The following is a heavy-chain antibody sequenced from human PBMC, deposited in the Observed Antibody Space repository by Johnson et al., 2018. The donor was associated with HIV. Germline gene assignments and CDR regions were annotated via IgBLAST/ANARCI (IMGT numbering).Heavy chain of an antibody. J-gene: IGHJ3*02. Sequence: VRLVESGGGVVRPGGSLRLSCAASGFTVSSNYMSWVRQAPGKGLEWVSVIFSGDSTYYADSVKGRFTISRDTSKNTLYLQMNSLRAEDTAVYYCAKDSWDSSWSDDAFDIWGQGTMVTVSS. D-gene: IGHD6-13*01. CDR2: IFSGDST. V-gene: IGHV3-66*02. CDR1: GFTVSSNY. CDR3: AKDSWDSSWSDDAFDI.